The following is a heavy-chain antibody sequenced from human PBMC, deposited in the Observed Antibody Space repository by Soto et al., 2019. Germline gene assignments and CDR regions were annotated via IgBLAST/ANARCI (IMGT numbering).Heavy chain of an antibody. CDR3: ARLPKGSLVTA. CDR1: GFRFSDHS. CDR2: ISSGSDNI. D-gene: IGHD2-21*02. J-gene: IGHJ4*02. V-gene: IGHV3-48*02. Sequence: LVESGGGLVSPGGSLRLSCVASGFRFSDHSMTWVRQSPGKGLQWIAYISSGSDNIYYAESVRGRFTVSRDNAKNASFLQMNSLRDDDTATYYCARLPKGSLVTAWGQGTRVTVSS.